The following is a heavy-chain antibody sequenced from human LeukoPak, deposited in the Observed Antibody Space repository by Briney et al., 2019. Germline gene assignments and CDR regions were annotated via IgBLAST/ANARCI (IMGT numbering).Heavy chain of an antibody. D-gene: IGHD6-13*01. CDR3: ATATPIAAAGTGLSYYYSGMDV. Sequence: ASVKVSCKVSGYALTELSMHWVRQAPGKGLEWMGGFDPEDGETIYAQKFQGRVTMTEDTSTDTAYMELSSLRSEDTAVYYCATATPIAAAGTGLSYYYSGMDVWGQGTTVTVSS. J-gene: IGHJ6*02. V-gene: IGHV1-24*01. CDR2: FDPEDGET. CDR1: GYALTELS.